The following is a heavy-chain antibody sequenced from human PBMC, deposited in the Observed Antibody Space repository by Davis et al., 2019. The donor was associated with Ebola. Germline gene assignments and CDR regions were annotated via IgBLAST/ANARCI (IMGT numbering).Heavy chain of an antibody. CDR1: GFTFSNYA. V-gene: IGHV3-23*01. D-gene: IGHD3-22*01. J-gene: IGHJ4*02. CDR3: TLIDSSMLWEADY. Sequence: GESLKISCAASGFTFSNYAMTWVRQAPGEGLEWVSTISDSGTITFYADSVKGRFTISRDNSKNTLYLQMNTLRAEDTAIYYCTLIDSSMLWEADYWGQGTLVTVSS. CDR2: ISDSGTIT.